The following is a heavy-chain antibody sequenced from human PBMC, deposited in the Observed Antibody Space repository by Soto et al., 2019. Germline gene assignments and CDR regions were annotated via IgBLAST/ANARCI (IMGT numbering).Heavy chain of an antibody. D-gene: IGHD6-6*01. V-gene: IGHV1-3*01. CDR1: GYTFTSYA. CDR3: AGSRAPPLIAARPFY. CDR2: INAGNGNT. J-gene: IGHJ4*02. Sequence: QVQLVQSGAEVKKPGASVKVSCKASGYTFTSYAMHWVRQAPGQRLEWMGWINAGNGNTKYSQKFQGRVTITRDTSASTAYMELSSLRSEDTAVYYCAGSRAPPLIAARPFYWGQGTLVTVSS.